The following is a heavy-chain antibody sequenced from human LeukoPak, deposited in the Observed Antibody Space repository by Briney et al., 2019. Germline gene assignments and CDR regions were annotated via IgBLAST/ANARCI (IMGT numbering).Heavy chain of an antibody. CDR2: MNPNSGNT. D-gene: IGHD2-2*01. J-gene: IGHJ6*03. Sequence: ASVKVSCKASGYTFTSYDINWVRQATGQGLEWMGWMNPNSGNTGYAQKFQGRVTITRNTSISTAYMELSSLRSEDTAVYYCARGKVVPAAIGLFYYYYMDVWGKGTTVTVPS. CDR1: GYTFTSYD. V-gene: IGHV1-8*03. CDR3: ARGKVVPAAIGLFYYYYMDV.